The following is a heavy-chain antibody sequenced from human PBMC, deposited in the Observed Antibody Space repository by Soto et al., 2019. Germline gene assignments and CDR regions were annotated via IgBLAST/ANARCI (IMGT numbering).Heavy chain of an antibody. CDR2: IKSKSDGETA. J-gene: IGHJ4*02. D-gene: IGHD5-18*01. V-gene: IGHV3-15*01. CDR3: AITAMINRDTATSCDS. CDR1: GLTFSNVW. Sequence: EVQLVESGGGSVKPGGSLRLSCAASGLTFSNVWMTWVRQAPGKGLEWVGRIKSKSDGETADVAAPVKARFTISRDDSKNTVFLEMNSLKSEDTARYECAITAMINRDTATSCDSWGRGTQVTVSS.